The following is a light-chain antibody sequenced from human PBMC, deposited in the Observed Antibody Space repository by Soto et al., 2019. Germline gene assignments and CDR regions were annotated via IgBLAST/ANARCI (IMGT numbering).Light chain of an antibody. CDR3: CSYTSSSTYV. CDR2: EVS. J-gene: IGLJ1*01. CDR1: SSDVGSYNR. Sequence: QSALTQPPSVSGSPGQSVTISCTGTSSDVGSYNRVSWYQQPPGTAPKLMIYEVSHRPSGVPDRFSGSKSGNTASLTISGLQAEDEADYYCCSYTSSSTYVFGTGTKVTVL. V-gene: IGLV2-18*02.